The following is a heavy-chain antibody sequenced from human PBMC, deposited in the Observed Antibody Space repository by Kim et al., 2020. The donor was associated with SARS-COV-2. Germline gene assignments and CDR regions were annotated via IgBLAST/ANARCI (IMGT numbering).Heavy chain of an antibody. CDR1: GFTFSTYS. V-gene: IGHV3-21*01. Sequence: GGSLRLSCAASGFTFSTYSMNWVRQAPGKGLEWVSSIGSSSSFIFYADSVKGRFTISRDNAKKSLYLQMDSLRVEDTAVYYCARVTGYPYYVDSWGQGTLVTVSS. J-gene: IGHJ4*02. D-gene: IGHD3-16*02. CDR2: IGSSSSFI. CDR3: ARVTGYPYYVDS.